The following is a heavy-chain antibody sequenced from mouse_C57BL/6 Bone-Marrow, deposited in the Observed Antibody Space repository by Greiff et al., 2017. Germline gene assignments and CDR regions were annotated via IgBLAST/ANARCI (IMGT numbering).Heavy chain of an antibody. Sequence: QVQLLQPGAGLVRPGSSVKLSCKASGYTFTSYWMDWVRQTPGQGLEWIGNIYPSDSETHYNQKFKDKATLPVDKSSSTAYMQLSSLTSEDSAVYYWARGGSYDYEFDDWGQGTTLTVSS. CDR3: ARGGSYDYEFDD. V-gene: IGHV1-61*01. CDR1: GYTFTSYW. D-gene: IGHD2-4*01. J-gene: IGHJ2*01. CDR2: IYPSDSET.